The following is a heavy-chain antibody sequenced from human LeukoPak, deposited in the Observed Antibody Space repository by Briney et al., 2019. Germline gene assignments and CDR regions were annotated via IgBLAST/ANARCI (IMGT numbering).Heavy chain of an antibody. V-gene: IGHV4-59*08. CDR2: IFYSGST. J-gene: IGHJ6*03. Sequence: SETLSLTCTVSGGSISPYSWSWVRQPPGKGLEWIGYIFYSGSTNYNPSLKSRVTISVATSKNEFYLELSSVTAADTAVYYCARDYHDTSGDNYVGGYYYMDVWGKGTTVTVSS. D-gene: IGHD3-22*01. CDR1: GGSISPYS. CDR3: ARDYHDTSGDNYVGGYYYMDV.